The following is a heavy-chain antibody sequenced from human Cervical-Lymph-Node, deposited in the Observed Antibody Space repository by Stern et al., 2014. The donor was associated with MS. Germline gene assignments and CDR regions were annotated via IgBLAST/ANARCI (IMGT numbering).Heavy chain of an antibody. J-gene: IGHJ3*02. Sequence: QVQLVQSGAEVQKPGASMKVSCKASGYSFTGYYLHWVRQATGQGPEWMGRINPNSGDTKYAQNFQDRVTMTRDTSISTVYMELSRLRSDDTAVYYCARGPWVTIVYPYAFDMWGQGTMLTVSS. V-gene: IGHV1-2*06. CDR3: ARGPWVTIVYPYAFDM. D-gene: IGHD4-17*01. CDR2: INPNSGDT. CDR1: GYSFTGYY.